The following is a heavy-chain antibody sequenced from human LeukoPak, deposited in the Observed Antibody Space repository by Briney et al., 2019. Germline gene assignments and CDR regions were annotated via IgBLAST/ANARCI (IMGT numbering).Heavy chain of an antibody. Sequence: GRSLRLSCAASGFTFSSYAMHWVRQAPGKGLEWVSSISGSSSYIYYADSVKGRFTISRDNAKNSLYLQMNSLRAEDTAVYYCARGNINFDYWGQGTLVTVSS. CDR1: GFTFSSYA. V-gene: IGHV3-21*01. J-gene: IGHJ4*02. CDR2: ISGSSSYI. CDR3: ARGNINFDY.